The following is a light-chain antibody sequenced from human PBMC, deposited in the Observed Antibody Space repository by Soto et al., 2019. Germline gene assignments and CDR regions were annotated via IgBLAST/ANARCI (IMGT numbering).Light chain of an antibody. Sequence: EIVLTQSPGTLSLSPGERATLSCRASQSVSSSYLAWYQQKPGQAPRLLIYAASSRATGIPDRFSGSGSGTDFTLTISRLEPEDFAVYYCQQYGGSPPYTFGQGTKVDIK. CDR2: AAS. CDR1: QSVSSSY. CDR3: QQYGGSPPYT. J-gene: IGKJ2*01. V-gene: IGKV3-20*01.